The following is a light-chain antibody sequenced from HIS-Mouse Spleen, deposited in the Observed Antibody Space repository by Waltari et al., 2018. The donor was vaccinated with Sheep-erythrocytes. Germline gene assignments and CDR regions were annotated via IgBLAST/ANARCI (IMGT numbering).Light chain of an antibody. CDR1: QSIGSS. Sequence: DMVLTQSPDFQSATPKQKVPITCRASQSIGSSLHWYQQQPDQSPKLLIKYASQSFSGVPSRFSGSGSGTDFTLTINSLEAEDAATYYCHQSSSLPYTFGQGTKLEIK. CDR3: HQSSSLPYT. V-gene: IGKV6-21*01. J-gene: IGKJ2*01. CDR2: YAS.